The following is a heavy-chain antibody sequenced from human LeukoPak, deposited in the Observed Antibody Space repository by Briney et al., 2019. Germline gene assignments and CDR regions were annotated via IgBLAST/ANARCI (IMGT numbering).Heavy chain of an antibody. Sequence: SETLSLTCAVSGGSINSYYWSWIRQPPGKGLEWVGYIYYSGTTNYNPSLKSRVTVSVDTSRTQFSLKLSSVTAADTAVYYCAIHERGSHSDCRGQGTLVTVSS. CDR1: GGSINSYY. CDR3: AIHERGSHSDC. J-gene: IGHJ4*02. D-gene: IGHD1-26*01. CDR2: IYYSGTT. V-gene: IGHV4-59*08.